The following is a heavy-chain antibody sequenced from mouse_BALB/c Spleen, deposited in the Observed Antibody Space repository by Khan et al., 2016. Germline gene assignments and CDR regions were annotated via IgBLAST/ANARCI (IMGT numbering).Heavy chain of an antibody. V-gene: IGHV1-66*01. Sequence: QVQLQQPGAELVKPGASVKMSCKASGYSFAHYYIHWVKQRPGQGLEWIGWIFPGSDDTKYNEKFKGKATLTTDTSSSTAYMQLSSLTSENSAFYFCAVYDYWGQGTTLTVSS. CDR1: GYSFAHYY. CDR2: IFPGSDDT. J-gene: IGHJ2*01. CDR3: AVYDY.